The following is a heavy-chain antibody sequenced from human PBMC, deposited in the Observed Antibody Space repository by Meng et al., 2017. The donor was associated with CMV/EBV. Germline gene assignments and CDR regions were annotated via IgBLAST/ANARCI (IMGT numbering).Heavy chain of an antibody. J-gene: IGHJ4*02. D-gene: IGHD1-7*01. CDR3: ARGGTAWSYFDY. CDR2: ISFDGNNK. Sequence: SCAASGFSFIKHAMHWVRQVPGKGLEWVAAISFDGNNKFYGDSVKGRITISRDNSNNTLYLQMDSLRPEDTAIYYCARGGTAWSYFDYWGQGSLVIVSS. V-gene: IGHV3-30*04. CDR1: GFSFIKHA.